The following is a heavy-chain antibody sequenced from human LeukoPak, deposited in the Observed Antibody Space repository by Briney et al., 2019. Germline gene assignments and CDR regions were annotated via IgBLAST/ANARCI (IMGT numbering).Heavy chain of an antibody. CDR1: GYSISSGYY. J-gene: IGHJ5*02. D-gene: IGHD3-22*01. V-gene: IGHV4-38-2*02. CDR3: AREEYYYDSRGQNWFDP. Sequence: SETLSLTCTVSGYSISSGYYWGWIRQPPGKGLEWIGSIYHSGSTYYNPSLKSRVTISVDTSKNQFSLKLSSVTAADTAVYYCAREEYYYDSRGQNWFDPWGQGTLVTVSS. CDR2: IYHSGST.